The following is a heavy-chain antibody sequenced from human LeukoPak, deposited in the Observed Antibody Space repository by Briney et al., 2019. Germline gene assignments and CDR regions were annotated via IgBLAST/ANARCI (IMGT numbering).Heavy chain of an antibody. V-gene: IGHV1-2*02. J-gene: IGHJ4*02. CDR1: GYTFTGYY. CDR3: ARDTALYYYDNSRSDY. CDR2: INPNSGGT. Sequence: GASVKVSCKASGYTFTGYYMHWVRQAPGQGLEWMGWINPNSGGTNYAQKFQGRVTMTRDTSISTAYMELSRLRSDDTAVYYCARDTALYYYDNSRSDYWGQGTLVTVSS. D-gene: IGHD3-22*01.